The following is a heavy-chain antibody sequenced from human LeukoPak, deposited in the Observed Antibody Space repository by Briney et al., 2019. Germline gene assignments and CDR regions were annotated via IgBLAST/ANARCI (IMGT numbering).Heavy chain of an antibody. Sequence: PSQTLSLTCTVSGGSISSGVYYWNWIRQPAGKGLEWIGRIYPGGSTNYNPSLKSRVTLSVDTSKNQFSLKLSSVTAADTAVYYCARGIAAAGTSADAFDIWGRGTMVTVSS. CDR2: IYPGGST. J-gene: IGHJ3*02. D-gene: IGHD6-13*01. CDR3: ARGIAAAGTSADAFDI. CDR1: GGSISSGVYY. V-gene: IGHV4-61*02.